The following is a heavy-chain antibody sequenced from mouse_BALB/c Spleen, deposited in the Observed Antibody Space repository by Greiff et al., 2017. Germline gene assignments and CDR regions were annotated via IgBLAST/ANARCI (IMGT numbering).Heavy chain of an antibody. CDR3: TRGDYYGSSYDYFDD. V-gene: IGHV5-6-4*01. CDR1: GFTFSSYT. J-gene: IGHJ2*01. CDR2: ISSGGSYT. D-gene: IGHD1-1*01. Sequence: EVKLVESGGGLVKPGGSLKLSCAASGFTFSSYTMSWVRQTPEKRLEWVATISSGGSYTYYPDSVKGRFTISRDNAKNTLYLQMSSLKSEDTAMYYCTRGDYYGSSYDYFDDWGQGTTLTVSS.